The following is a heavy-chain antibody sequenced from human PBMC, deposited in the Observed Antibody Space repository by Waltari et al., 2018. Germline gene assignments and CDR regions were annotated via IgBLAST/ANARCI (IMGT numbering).Heavy chain of an antibody. D-gene: IGHD7-27*01. V-gene: IGHV3-21*01. CDR2: ISSTGSYT. CDR3: ARGGWGFYLDD. CDR1: GFTFSSYR. J-gene: IGHJ4*02. Sequence: EVQLVESGGGLVKPGGSLRLYCAASGFTFSSYRMNWVRQAPGKGLEWVSSISSTGSYTHYADSVKGRFSISRDNAKNSLYLQMNSLRAEDTAVYYCARGGWGFYLDDWGQGTLVT.